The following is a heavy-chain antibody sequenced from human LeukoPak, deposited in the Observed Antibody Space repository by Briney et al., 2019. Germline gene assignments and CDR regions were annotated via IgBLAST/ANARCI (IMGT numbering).Heavy chain of an antibody. V-gene: IGHV4-31*03. Sequence: SQTLSLTCTVSGGSISSGGYYWSWIRQHPGEGLEWIGYIYYSGSTYYNPSLKSRVTISVDTSKNQFSLKLSSVTAADTAVYYCARDLDYGSGTFDPWGQGTLVTVSS. CDR2: IYYSGST. CDR3: ARDLDYGSGTFDP. J-gene: IGHJ5*02. CDR1: GGSISSGGYY. D-gene: IGHD3-10*01.